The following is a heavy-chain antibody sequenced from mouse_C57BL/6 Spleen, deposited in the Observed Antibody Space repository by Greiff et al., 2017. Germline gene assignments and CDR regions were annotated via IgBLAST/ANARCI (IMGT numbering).Heavy chain of an antibody. J-gene: IGHJ2*01. CDR1: GFTFSDYG. Sequence: EVKVVESGGGLVKPGGSLKLSCAASGFTFSDYGMHWVRQAPEKGLEWVAYISSGSSTIYYADTVKGRFTISRDNAKNTLFLQRTSLRSEDTAMYYCARKSNYFDYWGQGTTLTVSS. D-gene: IGHD5-1*01. CDR3: ARKSNYFDY. CDR2: ISSGSSTI. V-gene: IGHV5-17*01.